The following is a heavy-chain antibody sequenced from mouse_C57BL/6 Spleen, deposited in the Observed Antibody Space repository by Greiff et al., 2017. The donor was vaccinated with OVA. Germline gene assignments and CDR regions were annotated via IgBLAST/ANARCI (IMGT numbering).Heavy chain of an antibody. D-gene: IGHD1-1*01. CDR3: ITTVVATSYWYFDV. CDR1: GYTFTSYW. J-gene: IGHJ1*03. V-gene: IGHV1-64*01. Sequence: VKLQQPGAELVKPGASVKLSCKASGYTFTSYWMHWVKQRPGQGLEWIGMIHPNSGSTNYNEKFKSKATLTVDKSSSTAYMQLSSLTSEDSAVYYCITTVVATSYWYFDVWGTGTTVTVSS. CDR2: IHPNSGST.